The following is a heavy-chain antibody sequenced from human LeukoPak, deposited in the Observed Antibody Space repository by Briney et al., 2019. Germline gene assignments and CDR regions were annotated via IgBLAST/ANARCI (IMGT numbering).Heavy chain of an antibody. Sequence: GGSLRLSCAASGFTFDSYSLSWARQVPGQGLEWVSAITGSGGTTYYADSVKGRFTISRDNSKNTLFLQMNSLRGEDTAVYYCAKNPSYYYGSGSYSIDYWGQGTLVTVSS. J-gene: IGHJ4*02. CDR3: AKNPSYYYGSGSYSIDY. CDR1: GFTFDSYS. D-gene: IGHD3-10*01. V-gene: IGHV3-23*01. CDR2: ITGSGGTT.